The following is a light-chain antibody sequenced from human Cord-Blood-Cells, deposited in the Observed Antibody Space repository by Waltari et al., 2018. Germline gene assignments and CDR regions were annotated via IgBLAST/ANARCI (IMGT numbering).Light chain of an antibody. Sequence: QSALTPPAAVSGSAGQPITISCTGTSSVAGRSNLVAWYQQHPGKAPKLMIYEGSKRPSGVSNRFSGSKSGNTASLTISGLQAEDEADYYCCSYAGSSNWVFGGGTKLTVL. J-gene: IGLJ3*02. CDR1: SSVAGRSNL. CDR2: EGS. V-gene: IGLV2-23*01. CDR3: CSYAGSSNWV.